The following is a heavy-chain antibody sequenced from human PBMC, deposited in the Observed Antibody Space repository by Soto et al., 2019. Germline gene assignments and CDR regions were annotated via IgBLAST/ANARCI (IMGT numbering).Heavy chain of an antibody. D-gene: IGHD3-22*01. CDR1: GFTFNSYA. V-gene: IGHV3-23*01. CDR3: AKAKGDGSTYYAHYYYYGMDV. J-gene: IGHJ6*02. Sequence: EVQLLESGGGLVQPGGSLRLSCAASGFTFNSYAMNWVRQAPGKGLEWVSTISGSGGNTYYSDSVKGRFTISRDNSKNTLYLQMNSLRAEDTAVYYCAKAKGDGSTYYAHYYYYGMDVWGQGTTVTVSS. CDR2: ISGSGGNT.